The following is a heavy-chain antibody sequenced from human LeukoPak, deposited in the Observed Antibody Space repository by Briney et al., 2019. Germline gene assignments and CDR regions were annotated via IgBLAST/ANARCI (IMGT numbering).Heavy chain of an antibody. J-gene: IGHJ4*02. CDR1: GFTLSSYW. V-gene: IGHV3-7*01. CDR2: IKQDGSEK. Sequence: GGSLRLSCAASGFTLSSYWMAWVRQAPGKGLEWVANIKQDGSEKYFVDSVKGRFTISRDNTKNSLYLQMNSLRAEDTAVYYCAKDGVGATSLDCWGQGTLVTVSS. D-gene: IGHD1-26*01. CDR3: AKDGVGATSLDC.